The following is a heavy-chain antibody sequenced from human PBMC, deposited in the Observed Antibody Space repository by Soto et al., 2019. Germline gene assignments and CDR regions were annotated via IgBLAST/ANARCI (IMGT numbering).Heavy chain of an antibody. D-gene: IGHD1-26*01. CDR3: ARGRIVGASLAFDS. Sequence: HPGGSLRLSCAASGFSLSTFTMHWVRQAPGKGLEWVALIRFDGSNEAFADSVKGRFTISRDNSKNTVSLQMNNLRAEDTALYFCARGRIVGASLAFDSWGQGTLVTVSS. V-gene: IGHV3-30*02. CDR2: IRFDGSNE. CDR1: GFSLSTFT. J-gene: IGHJ4*02.